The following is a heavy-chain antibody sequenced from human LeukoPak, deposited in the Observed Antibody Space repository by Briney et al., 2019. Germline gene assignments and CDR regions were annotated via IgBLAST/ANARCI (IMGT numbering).Heavy chain of an antibody. CDR2: INPNSGGT. CDR3: ASQFIAAAEWENWFDP. Sequence: ASVKVSCKASGYTITGYYMHWVRQAPGQGLEWMGRINPNSGGTNYAQKFQGRVTMTRDTSISTAYMELSRLRSDDTAAYYCASQFIAAAEWENWFDPWGQGTLVTVSS. V-gene: IGHV1-2*06. D-gene: IGHD6-13*01. J-gene: IGHJ5*02. CDR1: GYTITGYY.